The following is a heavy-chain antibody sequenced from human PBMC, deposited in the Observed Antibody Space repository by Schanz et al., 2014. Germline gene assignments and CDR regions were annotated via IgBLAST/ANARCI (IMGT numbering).Heavy chain of an antibody. CDR3: AKDSTHIDIVLVPTAIDY. V-gene: IGHV3-21*01. Sequence: EVQLVESGGGLVKPGGSLRLSCAASGFTFSSYSMNWVRQAPGKGLEWVSSISSSSSYIHYADSVKGRFTISRDNAKNTLYLHMNTLRSEDTAVYYCAKDSTHIDIVLVPTAIDYWGQGTLVTVSS. CDR2: ISSSSSYI. J-gene: IGHJ4*02. D-gene: IGHD2-2*01. CDR1: GFTFSSYS.